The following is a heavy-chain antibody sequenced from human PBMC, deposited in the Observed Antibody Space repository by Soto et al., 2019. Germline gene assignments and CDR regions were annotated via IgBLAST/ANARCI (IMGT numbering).Heavy chain of an antibody. CDR1: GGSISSYY. D-gene: IGHD6-19*01. J-gene: IGHJ6*02. V-gene: IGHV4-59*01. CDR3: ASIAVATSYYYYGMDV. CDR2: IYYSGST. Sequence: QVQLQESGPGLVKPSETLSLTCTVSGGSISSYYWSWIRQPPGKGLEWIGYIYYSGSTNYNPSLKSRVTISVDTSKNKFSLKLSSVTAADTAVYYCASIAVATSYYYYGMDVWGQGTTVTVSS.